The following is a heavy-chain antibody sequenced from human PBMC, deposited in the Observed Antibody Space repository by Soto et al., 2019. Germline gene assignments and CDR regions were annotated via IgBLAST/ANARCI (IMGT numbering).Heavy chain of an antibody. CDR1: GFTFSTYG. J-gene: IGHJ4*02. V-gene: IGHV3-30*18. Sequence: QVQLVESGGGVVQPGRSLRLSCAASGFTFSTYGMHWVRQPPGKGLEWVAVISSDGSNEHYADPVKGRFTISRDNSQNTLYLQMHSLRVEDTAVYYCAKTITTYSGDSRGRGAFVDYRCQGTLVTVSS. CDR2: ISSDGSNE. CDR3: AKTITTYSGDSRGRGAFVDY. D-gene: IGHD3-22*01.